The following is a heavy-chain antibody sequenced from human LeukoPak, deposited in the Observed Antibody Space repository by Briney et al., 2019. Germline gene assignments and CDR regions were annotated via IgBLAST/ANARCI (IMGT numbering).Heavy chain of an antibody. CDR1: GGSFSGYY. Sequence: SETLSLTCAVYGGSFSGYYWSWIRQPPGKGLEWIGEINHSGSTNYNPSLKSRVIISVDTSKNQFSLKLSSVTAADTAVYYCARDGIAVAPLNYYGMDVWGQGTTVTVSS. CDR2: INHSGST. D-gene: IGHD6-19*01. CDR3: ARDGIAVAPLNYYGMDV. J-gene: IGHJ6*02. V-gene: IGHV4-34*01.